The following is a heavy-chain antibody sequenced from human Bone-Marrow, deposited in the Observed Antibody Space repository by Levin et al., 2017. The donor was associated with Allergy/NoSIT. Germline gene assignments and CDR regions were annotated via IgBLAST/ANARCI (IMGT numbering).Heavy chain of an antibody. J-gene: IGHJ4*02. D-gene: IGHD2-15*01. V-gene: IGHV4-4*07. Sequence: KPSETLSLTCSVSGDSIRSHYWIWIRQPAGMGLEWIGRVYGSGNTNYNLALKSRLSMSIDTSKNQFSLKLTSVTAADTAVYYCARAHQDSHSTRWSAFDDWGQGILVTVSS. CDR2: VYGSGNT. CDR3: ARAHQDSHSTRWSAFDD. CDR1: GDSIRSHY.